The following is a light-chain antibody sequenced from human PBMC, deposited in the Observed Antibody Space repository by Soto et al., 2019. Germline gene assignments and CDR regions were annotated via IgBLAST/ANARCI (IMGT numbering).Light chain of an antibody. CDR3: SSYTTSRTYVV. V-gene: IGLV2-14*01. J-gene: IGLJ2*01. CDR2: EVR. CDR1: SSDVGGYNY. Sequence: QSALTQPASVCGSPGQSITISCTGTSSDVGGYNYVSWYQQHPGKAPKLMIYEVRNRPSGVSNRFSGSKSGNTASLTISGLQAEDEADYYCSSYTTSRTYVVFGGGTKVTVL.